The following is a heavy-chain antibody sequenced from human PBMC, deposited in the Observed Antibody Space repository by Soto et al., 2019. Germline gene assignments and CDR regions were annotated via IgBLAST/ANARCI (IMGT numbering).Heavy chain of an antibody. D-gene: IGHD5-12*01. CDR1: GFIFSSYG. CDR3: AKDWRYSGYNDY. J-gene: IGHJ4*02. V-gene: IGHV3-30*18. Sequence: QVQLVESGGGVVQPGRSLRLSCAVSGFIFSSYGMHWVRQAPGKGLEWVALISRDGRDKYYADSVKGRFTISRDNSRDTLYLQMNSLRAEDTAVYYCAKDWRYSGYNDYWGQGTLVTVSS. CDR2: ISRDGRDK.